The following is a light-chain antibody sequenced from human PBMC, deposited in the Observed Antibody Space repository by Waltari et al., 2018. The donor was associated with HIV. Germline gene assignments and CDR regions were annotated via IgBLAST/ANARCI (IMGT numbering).Light chain of an antibody. CDR3: QQYYSTPNT. V-gene: IGKV4-1*01. CDR1: QRGLYSSNNYNY. J-gene: IGKJ2*01. Sequence: DIEMIQSPDSLVVSLGERATIHRKYSQRGLYSSNNYNYLAWYQQKPGQPPKLLIYWASTRGSGIPDRFSGSGSGTDFTLTISNLQAEDVAIYYCQQYYSTPNTFGQGTKLEIK. CDR2: WAS.